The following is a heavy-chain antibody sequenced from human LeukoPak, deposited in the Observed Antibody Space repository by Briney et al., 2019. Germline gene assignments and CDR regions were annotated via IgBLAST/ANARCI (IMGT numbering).Heavy chain of an antibody. CDR1: GGTFSSYA. D-gene: IGHD6-19*01. CDR2: IIPILGIA. CDR3: ARDKESSGGIFDY. Sequence: SVKVSCKASGGTFSSYAISWVRQAPGQGLEWMGRIIPILGIANYAQKFQGRVTITADKSTSTAYMELSSLRSEDTAVYYCARDKESSGGIFDYWGQGTLVTVSS. J-gene: IGHJ4*02. V-gene: IGHV1-69*04.